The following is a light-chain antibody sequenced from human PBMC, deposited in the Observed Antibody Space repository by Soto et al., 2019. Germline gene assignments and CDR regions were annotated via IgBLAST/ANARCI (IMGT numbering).Light chain of an antibody. V-gene: IGLV1-47*01. J-gene: IGLJ1*01. CDR2: RNN. CDR3: AAWDDSLSGRV. Sequence: SVLPQPPSASGTPGQRVTISCSGSSSNIGSNYVYWYQQLPGTAPKLLIYRNNQRPSGVPDRFSGSKSGTSASLAISGLRSEDEADYYCAAWDDSLSGRVFGTGTKVTVL. CDR1: SSNIGSNY.